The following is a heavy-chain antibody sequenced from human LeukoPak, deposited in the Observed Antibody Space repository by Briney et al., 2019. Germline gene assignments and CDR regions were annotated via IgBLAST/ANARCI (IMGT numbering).Heavy chain of an antibody. CDR3: ARGGPDSSDYSSLFDY. CDR1: GFTFSNYW. V-gene: IGHV3-74*01. CDR2: INSDGSSR. J-gene: IGHJ4*02. D-gene: IGHD3-22*01. Sequence: RGGSLRLSCAASGFTFSNYWMSWVRQAPGKGLVWVSRINSDGSSRHYADSVKGRFTISRDNAKNTLHLQMTSLRAEDTAVYYCARGGPDSSDYSSLFDYWGRGILVTVSS.